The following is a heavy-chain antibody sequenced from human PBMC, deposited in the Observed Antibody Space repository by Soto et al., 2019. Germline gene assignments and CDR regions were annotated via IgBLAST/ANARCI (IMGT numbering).Heavy chain of an antibody. J-gene: IGHJ4*02. Sequence: QVQLVQSGAEVKKPGSSVKVSCKASGGTFSSYAISWVRQAPGQGLEWMGGIIPIFGTANYAQKFQGRVTITADESTSTSYMELSSLRSEDTAVYYCARSLWSYSSSSYHFDYWGQGTLVTVSS. CDR3: ARSLWSYSSSSYHFDY. CDR1: GGTFSSYA. CDR2: IIPIFGTA. V-gene: IGHV1-69*01. D-gene: IGHD6-6*01.